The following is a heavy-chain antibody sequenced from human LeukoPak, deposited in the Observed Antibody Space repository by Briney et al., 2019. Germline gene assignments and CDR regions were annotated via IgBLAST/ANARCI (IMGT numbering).Heavy chain of an antibody. CDR3: ARWTAQDQTSDHTRGFDY. CDR2: INPSGGST. D-gene: IGHD2-2*01. J-gene: IGHJ4*02. Sequence: ASVKVPCKASGYTFTSYYMHWVRQAPGQGLEWMGIINPSGGSTSYAQKFQGRVTMTRDTSTSTVYMELSSLRSEDTAVYYCARWTAQDQTSDHTRGFDYWGQGTLVTVSS. V-gene: IGHV1-46*01. CDR1: GYTFTSYY.